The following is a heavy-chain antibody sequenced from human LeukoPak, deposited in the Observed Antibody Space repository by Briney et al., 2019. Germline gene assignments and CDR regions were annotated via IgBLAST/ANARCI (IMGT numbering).Heavy chain of an antibody. J-gene: IGHJ4*02. Sequence: SETLSLTCTVSGGSTSSYYWSWIRQPAGKGLEWIGYIYYSGSTNYNPSLKSRVTISVDTSKNQFSLKLSSVTAADTAVHYCARLRVSGLAVLGFDYWGQGALVTVSS. CDR2: IYYSGST. V-gene: IGHV4-59*01. CDR3: ARLRVSGLAVLGFDY. D-gene: IGHD3-16*01. CDR1: GGSTSSYY.